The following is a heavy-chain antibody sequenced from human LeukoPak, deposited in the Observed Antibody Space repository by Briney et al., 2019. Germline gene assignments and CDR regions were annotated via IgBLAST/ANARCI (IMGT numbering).Heavy chain of an antibody. V-gene: IGHV4-39*01. J-gene: IGHJ4*02. CDR3: ARRIGGYNVVDY. Sequence: SETLSLTCTVSGGSISSSSYYWGWIRQPPGKGLEWIGSIYYSGSTYYNPSLKSRVTISVDTSKNQFSLKLSSVTAADTAVYYCARRIGGYNVVDYWGQGTLVTVSS. D-gene: IGHD5-24*01. CDR2: IYYSGST. CDR1: GGSISSSSYY.